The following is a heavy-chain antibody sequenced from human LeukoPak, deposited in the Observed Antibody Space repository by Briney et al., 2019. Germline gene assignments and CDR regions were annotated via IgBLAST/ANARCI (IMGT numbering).Heavy chain of an antibody. CDR3: ARDAEYSYGLGNGLDY. D-gene: IGHD5-18*01. V-gene: IGHV3-48*03. CDR2: ISTSGSTI. CDR1: GFTFSSYE. Sequence: PGGSLRLSCAASGFTFSSYEMNWVRQAPGKGLEWVSYISTSGSTIYYADSVKGRFTMSRDNAKKSLHLQMNSLRAEDTAIYYCARDAEYSYGLGNGLDYWGQGTLVTVSS. J-gene: IGHJ4*02.